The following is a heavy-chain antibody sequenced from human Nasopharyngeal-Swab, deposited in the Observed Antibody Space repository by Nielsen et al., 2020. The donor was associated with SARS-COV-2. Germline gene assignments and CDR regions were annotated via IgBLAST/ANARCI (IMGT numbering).Heavy chain of an antibody. CDR3: ARTRYCSSGSCYMDV. J-gene: IGHJ6*03. V-gene: IGHV3-74*01. CDR2: ISSDESTT. Sequence: GGSLRLSCAASGFSFSIYWMHWVRQPPGKGLVWVSGISSDESTTTYADSMKGRFTISRDNTKNTLYLQMNSLRAEDTAVYYCARTRYCSSGSCYMDVWGKGTTVTVSS. CDR1: GFSFSIYW. D-gene: IGHD2-15*01.